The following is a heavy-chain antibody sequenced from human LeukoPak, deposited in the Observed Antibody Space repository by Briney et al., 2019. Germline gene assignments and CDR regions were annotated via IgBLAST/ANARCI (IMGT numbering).Heavy chain of an antibody. CDR3: ARVSIAAAGTNVGFDY. V-gene: IGHV1-46*01. J-gene: IGHJ4*02. CDR1: GYTFTSYY. CDR2: INPSGGST. Sequence: ASVKVSCKASGYTFTSYYMHWVRQAPGQGLEWMGIINPSGGSTSYAQKFQGRVTMTRDTSTSTVYMELSSLRSEDTAVYYCARVSIAAAGTNVGFDYWGQGTLVTVSS. D-gene: IGHD6-13*01.